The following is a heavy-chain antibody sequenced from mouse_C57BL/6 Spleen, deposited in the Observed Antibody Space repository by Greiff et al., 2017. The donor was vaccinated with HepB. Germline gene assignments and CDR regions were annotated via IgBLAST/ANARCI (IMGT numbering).Heavy chain of an antibody. D-gene: IGHD4-1*01. Sequence: EVKLVESGGGLVKPGGSLKLSCAASGFTFSDCGMHWVRQAPEKGLEWVAYISSGSSTIYYADTVKGRFTISRDNAKNTLFLQMTSLRSEDTAMYYCARPGGGFDYWGQGTTLTVSS. CDR2: ISSGSSTI. J-gene: IGHJ2*01. CDR1: GFTFSDCG. V-gene: IGHV5-17*01. CDR3: ARPGGGFDY.